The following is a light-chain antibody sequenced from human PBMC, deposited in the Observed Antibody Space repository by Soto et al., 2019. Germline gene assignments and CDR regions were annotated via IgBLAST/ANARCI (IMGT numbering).Light chain of an antibody. CDR2: VAS. CDR3: QQSYTTPQT. CDR1: QSINNF. J-gene: IGKJ1*01. Sequence: IQMTQSPSSLYAYGRDRGSMTCRASQSINNFLNWYQQKPGKAPKLLIYVASSLQGGVPSTFSRSGSGTDFTLTISSLHPEDFAPYYCQQSYTTPQTLGQGTNVDIK. V-gene: IGKV1-39*01.